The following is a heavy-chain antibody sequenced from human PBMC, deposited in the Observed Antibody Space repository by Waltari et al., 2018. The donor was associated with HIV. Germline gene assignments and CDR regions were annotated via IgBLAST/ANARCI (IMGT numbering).Heavy chain of an antibody. CDR2: IYYSGST. J-gene: IGHJ5*02. CDR1: GGSLSSSSYY. CDR3: AGGPTVTTFNWFDP. V-gene: IGHV4-39*01. Sequence: QLQLQESGPGLVKPSETLSLTCTVSGGSLSSSSYYWGWIRQPPGKGLEWIGSIYYSGSTYYNPSLKSRVTISVDTSKNQFSLKLSSVTAADTAVYYCAGGPTVTTFNWFDPWGQGTLVTVSS. D-gene: IGHD4-17*01.